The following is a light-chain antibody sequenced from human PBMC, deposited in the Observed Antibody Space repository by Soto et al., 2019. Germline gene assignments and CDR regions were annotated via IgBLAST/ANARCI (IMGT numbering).Light chain of an antibody. CDR3: QEYKNAPLT. CDR1: QDITSY. V-gene: IGKV1-27*01. CDR2: TAS. Sequence: IQLTQSPSSLSASFGDSVTITCRASQDITSYLAWYQQKPGKAPNLLIYTASTLQSGVPSRFSGSGSGTDFSLTISSLQPEDVATYYCQEYKNAPLTFGGGTKVDI. J-gene: IGKJ4*01.